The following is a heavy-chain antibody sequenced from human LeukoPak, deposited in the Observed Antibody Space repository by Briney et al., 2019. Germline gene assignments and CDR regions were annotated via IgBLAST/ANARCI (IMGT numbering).Heavy chain of an antibody. J-gene: IGHJ4*02. Sequence: GGSLRLSCAASGFIFSGSAIHWVRQASGKGLEWVGRIRSKANSYATAYAAPVKGRFTISREDSKNTAYLQMNSLRAEDTAVYYCARDRGYCSGGSCPTSYYFDYWGQGTLVTVSS. D-gene: IGHD2-15*01. CDR3: ARDRGYCSGGSCPTSYYFDY. CDR2: IRSKANSYAT. V-gene: IGHV3-73*01. CDR1: GFIFSGSA.